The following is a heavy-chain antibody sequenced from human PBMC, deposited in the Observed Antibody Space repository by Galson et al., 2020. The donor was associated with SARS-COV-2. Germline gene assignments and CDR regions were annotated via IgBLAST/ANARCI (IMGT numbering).Heavy chain of an antibody. CDR3: AHSSCSSSWYCRARSPVDY. D-gene: IGHD6-13*01. CDR1: GFSLSTSGVG. J-gene: IGHJ4*02. Sequence: KMSGPTLVKPTQTLTLTCTFSGFSLSTSGVGVGWIRQPPGKALEWLALIYWDDDKRYSPSLKSRLTITKDTSKNQVVLTMTNMDPVDTATYYWAHSSCSSSWYCRARSPVDYWGQGTLVTGSS. V-gene: IGHV2-5*02. CDR2: IYWDDDK.